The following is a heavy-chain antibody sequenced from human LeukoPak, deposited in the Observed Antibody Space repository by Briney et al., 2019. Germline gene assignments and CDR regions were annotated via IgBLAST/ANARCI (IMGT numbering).Heavy chain of an antibody. V-gene: IGHV4-34*01. CDR1: GGSFSGYY. Sequence: SETLSLTCAVYGGSFSGYYWSWIRQPPGKGLEWIGEINHSGSTNYNPSLKSRVTISVDTSKNQFSLKLSSVTAADTAVYYCARGLAYCGGGSCLAKTYAFDIWGQGTMVTVSS. J-gene: IGHJ3*02. CDR3: ARGLAYCGGGSCLAKTYAFDI. D-gene: IGHD2-15*01. CDR2: INHSGST.